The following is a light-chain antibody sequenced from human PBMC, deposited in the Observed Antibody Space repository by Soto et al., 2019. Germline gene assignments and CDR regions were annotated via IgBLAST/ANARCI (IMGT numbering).Light chain of an antibody. CDR1: NSNIGSNT. J-gene: IGLJ2*01. Sequence: QSVLTQPPSASGTPGKRVTISCSGSNSNIGSNTANWYQQLPGTAPKLLIYSNDQRPSGVPDRFSGSKSGTSASLAISGLQSEDEADYYCAAWDDSLNGLVVFGGGTKLTVL. V-gene: IGLV1-44*01. CDR2: SND. CDR3: AAWDDSLNGLVV.